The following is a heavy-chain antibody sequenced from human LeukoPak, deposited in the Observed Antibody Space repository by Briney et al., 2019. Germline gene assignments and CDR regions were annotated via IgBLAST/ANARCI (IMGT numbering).Heavy chain of an antibody. J-gene: IGHJ6*02. Sequence: GESLKISCRGSGYRFTSYWIGWVRQAPGKGLEWMGIIYPTDSDTRYSPSFQGQVTISADKSISTAYLQWSSLKASDTAMYYCARTNYYGSGSHTPYYYDMDVWGQGTTVTVSS. CDR1: GYRFTSYW. CDR3: ARTNYYGSGSHTPYYYDMDV. CDR2: IYPTDSDT. D-gene: IGHD3-10*01. V-gene: IGHV5-51*01.